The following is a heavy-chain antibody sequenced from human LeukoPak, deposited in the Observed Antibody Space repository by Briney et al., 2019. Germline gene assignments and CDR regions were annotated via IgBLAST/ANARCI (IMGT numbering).Heavy chain of an antibody. D-gene: IGHD5-18*01. V-gene: IGHV3-21*01. CDR1: GVTFSTYS. CDR3: AREPTSMGSDY. Sequence: GGSLRLSCTASGVTFSTYSMTWVRQAPGKGLEWVSSISDSSTYIYYTDSVKGRFTISRDNAKNSLYLQMNSLRPDDAAMYYCAREPTSMGSDYWGQGTLVTVPS. J-gene: IGHJ4*02. CDR2: ISDSSTYI.